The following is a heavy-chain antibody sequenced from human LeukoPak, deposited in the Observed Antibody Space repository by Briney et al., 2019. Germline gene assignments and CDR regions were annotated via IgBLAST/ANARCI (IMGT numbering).Heavy chain of an antibody. J-gene: IGHJ4*02. Sequence: GGSLRLSCAASGFTFSNFGMTWVRQSPGKGLEWVSSISSSSNYVYSADSLKGRFAISRDNAKNSLYLQMNGLRVEDTAVYYCVREADYGDYRYWGQGTLVTVSS. CDR2: ISSSSNYV. V-gene: IGHV3-21*01. D-gene: IGHD4-17*01. CDR1: GFTFSNFG. CDR3: VREADYGDYRY.